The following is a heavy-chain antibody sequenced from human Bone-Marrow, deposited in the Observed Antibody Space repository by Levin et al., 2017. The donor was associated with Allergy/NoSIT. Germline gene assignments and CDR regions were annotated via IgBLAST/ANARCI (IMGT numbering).Heavy chain of an antibody. CDR2: IKEDGSEK. Sequence: GGSLRLSCAASGFTFSIYWMSWGRQAPGKGLEWVANIKEDGSEKYYVDSVKGRFTISRDNAKNSLYLQMNSLRADDTAVYYCARDDQVVGRFDPWGQGTLVTVSS. CDR1: GFTFSIYW. D-gene: IGHD3/OR15-3a*01. CDR3: ARDDQVVGRFDP. V-gene: IGHV3-7*01. J-gene: IGHJ5*02.